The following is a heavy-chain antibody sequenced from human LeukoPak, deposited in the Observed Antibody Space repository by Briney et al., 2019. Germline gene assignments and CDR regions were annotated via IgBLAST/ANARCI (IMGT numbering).Heavy chain of an antibody. CDR3: ARDCGGDCYSRFDY. CDR1: GYTFTSYD. V-gene: IGHV1-8*01. J-gene: IGHJ4*02. CDR2: MNPNSGNT. D-gene: IGHD2-21*02. Sequence: ASVKVSCKASGYTFTSYDINWVRQATGRGLEWMGWMNPNSGNTGYAQKFQGRVTMTRNTSISTAYMELSSLRSEDTAVYYCARDCGGDCYSRFDYWGQGTLVTVSS.